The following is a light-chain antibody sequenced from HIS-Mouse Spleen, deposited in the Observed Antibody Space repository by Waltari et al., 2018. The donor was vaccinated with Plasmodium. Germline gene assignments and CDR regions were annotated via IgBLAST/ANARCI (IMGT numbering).Light chain of an antibody. CDR1: KDISNY. J-gene: IGKJ3*01. CDR3: QQYDNLPPLFT. V-gene: IGKV1-33*01. CDR2: DAS. Sequence: DIQMTQFPSSLSASVGNRVTITCQASKDISNYLNWYQQKPGKAPKVLIDDASNLETGGPSRFSGSGSGTGFTVTISSLQPEDIATYYCQQYDNLPPLFTVCPGTKVDIK.